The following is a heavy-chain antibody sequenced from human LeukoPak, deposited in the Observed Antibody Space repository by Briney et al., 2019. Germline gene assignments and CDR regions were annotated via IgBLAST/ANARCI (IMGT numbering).Heavy chain of an antibody. CDR1: GFTFDTYW. D-gene: IGHD2-15*01. V-gene: IGHV3-23*01. Sequence: HPGGSLRLSCAASGFTFDTYWMSWVRQAPGMGLEWVSAISGSGDSTYYTDSVKGRFTISRDNSKNTLYLQMNSLRAEDTAVYYCAKCLRVAATYYLDYWGQGTLVTVSS. CDR3: AKCLRVAATYYLDY. CDR2: ISGSGDST. J-gene: IGHJ4*02.